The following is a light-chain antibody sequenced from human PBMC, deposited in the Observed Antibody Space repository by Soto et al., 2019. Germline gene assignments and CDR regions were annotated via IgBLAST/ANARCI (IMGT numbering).Light chain of an antibody. Sequence: EIVLTQSPGTLSLSPGERATLSCRASQSVSRDYLAWYQQKPGQAPRLLIYGASTRATGVPDRFSGSGSGTDLTLTISRLEPEDFAVYYCHHYVSSPFTFGPGTKVDI. CDR2: GAS. CDR1: QSVSRDY. CDR3: HHYVSSPFT. V-gene: IGKV3-20*01. J-gene: IGKJ3*01.